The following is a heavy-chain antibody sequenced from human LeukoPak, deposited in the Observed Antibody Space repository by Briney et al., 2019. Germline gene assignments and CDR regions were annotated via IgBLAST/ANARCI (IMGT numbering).Heavy chain of an antibody. J-gene: IGHJ4*02. D-gene: IGHD3-22*01. CDR2: ISSSGSTI. Sequence: PGGSLRLSCAASGFTFSDYYMRWIRQAPGKGLECISYISSSGSTIYYADSVKGRFTISRDNAKNSLYLQMNSLRAEDTAVYYCARNREHSYYDTADYWGQGTLVTVSS. CDR1: GFTFSDYY. CDR3: ARNREHSYYDTADY. V-gene: IGHV3-11*01.